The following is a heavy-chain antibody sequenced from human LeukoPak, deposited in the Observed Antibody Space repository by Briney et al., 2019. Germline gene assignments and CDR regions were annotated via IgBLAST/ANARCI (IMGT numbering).Heavy chain of an antibody. CDR2: ISYDGSNK. CDR3: ARNPVAAARYYYGMDV. V-gene: IGHV3-30-3*01. D-gene: IGHD6-13*01. Sequence: PGGSLRLSCAASGFTFSSYAMHWVRQAPGKGLEWVAVISYDGSNKYYADSVKGRFTISRDNSKNTLYLQMNSLRAEDTAVYYCARNPVAAARYYYGMDVWGQGTTVTVSS. CDR1: GFTFSSYA. J-gene: IGHJ6*02.